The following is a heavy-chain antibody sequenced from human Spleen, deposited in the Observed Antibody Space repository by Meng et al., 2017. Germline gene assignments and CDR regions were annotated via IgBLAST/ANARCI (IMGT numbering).Heavy chain of an antibody. CDR2: ISHSGSN. V-gene: IGHV4-34*01. D-gene: IGHD2-2*01. Sequence: QVQLQQWGAGMLKPSATLSNTSGVYGGSLSGYYWSWIRQPPGKGLEWIGEISHSGSNNYNPSLNSRVTISVDTSKNQFSLQLTSVTAADTAMYYCTRAPLPAGRGLKNWFEPWGQGTLVTVSS. J-gene: IGHJ5*02. CDR3: TRAPLPAGRGLKNWFEP. CDR1: GGSLSGYY.